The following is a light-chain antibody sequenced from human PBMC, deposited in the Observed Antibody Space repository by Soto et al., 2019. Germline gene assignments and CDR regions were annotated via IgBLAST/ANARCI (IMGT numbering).Light chain of an antibody. V-gene: IGKV3-15*01. CDR1: QRVSSN. Sequence: EIIMTQSPATLSVSPGGRATLSCRASQRVSSNLAWYQQKPGQAPRLLIYGTSTRATGIPPRFSGSGSGTDFTLTINSLEPEDFAVYYCQQRGNRPPWTFGQGTKVDIK. CDR2: GTS. CDR3: QQRGNRPPWT. J-gene: IGKJ1*01.